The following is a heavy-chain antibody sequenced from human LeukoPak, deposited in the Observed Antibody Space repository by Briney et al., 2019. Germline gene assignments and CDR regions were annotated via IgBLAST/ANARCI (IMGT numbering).Heavy chain of an antibody. CDR2: IRYDGRSK. Sequence: GGSLRLSCATSGFTFSSYGIHWVRQAPGKGLEWVAFIRYDGRSKYYADSVQGRFTISRDKSMNILYLELNSLRVEDTAVYYCAKDQDLYCSGGTCFSTPDYWGQGNLVTVSS. V-gene: IGHV3-30*02. CDR3: AKDQDLYCSGGTCFSTPDY. J-gene: IGHJ4*02. CDR1: GFTFSSYG. D-gene: IGHD2-15*01.